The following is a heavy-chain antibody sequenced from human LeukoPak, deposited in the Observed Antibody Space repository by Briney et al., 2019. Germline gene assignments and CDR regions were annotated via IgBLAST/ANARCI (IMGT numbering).Heavy chain of an antibody. J-gene: IGHJ3*01. Sequence: QPGGSLRLSCAASGFTFSSYWMHWGRQSPGKGLVWVSRINTDGSSTDYAHSVKGRFTISRDNAKNTLYLQMSSLRAEDTAVYYCARDFLHLGVWGQGTMVTVSS. D-gene: IGHD7-27*01. V-gene: IGHV3-74*01. CDR2: INTDGSST. CDR3: ARDFLHLGV. CDR1: GFTFSSYW.